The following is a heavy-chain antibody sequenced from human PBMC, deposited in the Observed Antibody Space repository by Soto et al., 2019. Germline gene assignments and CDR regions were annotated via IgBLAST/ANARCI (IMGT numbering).Heavy chain of an antibody. CDR1: GGSISSGGYY. V-gene: IGHV4-31*03. CDR2: IYYSGST. J-gene: IGHJ4*02. D-gene: IGHD3-22*01. Sequence: PSETLSLTCTVSGGSISSGGYYWSWIRQHPGKGLEWIGYIYYSGSTYYNPSLKSRVTISVDTSKNQFSLKLSSVTAADTAVYYCARIVSGYYYTPTYFDYWGQGTLVTVSS. CDR3: ARIVSGYYYTPTYFDY.